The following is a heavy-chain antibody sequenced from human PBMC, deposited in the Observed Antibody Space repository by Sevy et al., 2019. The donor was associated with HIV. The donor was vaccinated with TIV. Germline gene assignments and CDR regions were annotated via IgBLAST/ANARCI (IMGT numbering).Heavy chain of an antibody. D-gene: IGHD6-13*01. Sequence: SETLSLTCTVSGGSINNYFWSWIRQPPGKGLEWIGYIYYSGSTNYNPSLKSRFSISVDTSKTQFSLKLTSVTAADTAVYYCARESIGAVVDFDHWVQGTLVTVSS. V-gene: IGHV4-59*01. CDR3: ARESIGAVVDFDH. CDR1: GGSINNYF. CDR2: IYYSGST. J-gene: IGHJ4*02.